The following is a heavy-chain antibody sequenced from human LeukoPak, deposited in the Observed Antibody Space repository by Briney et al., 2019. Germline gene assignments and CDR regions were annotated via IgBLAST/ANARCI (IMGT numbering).Heavy chain of an antibody. CDR2: ISSSSSYI. CDR1: GFTFSSYS. J-gene: IGHJ4*02. CDR3: ARDLSIVGPSG. Sequence: SGGSLRLSCAASGFTFSSYSMNWVRQAPGKGLEWVSSISSSSSYIYYADSVKGRFTISRDNAKNSLYLQMSSLRAEDTAVYYCARDLSIVGPSGWGQGTLVTVSS. V-gene: IGHV3-21*01. D-gene: IGHD1-26*01.